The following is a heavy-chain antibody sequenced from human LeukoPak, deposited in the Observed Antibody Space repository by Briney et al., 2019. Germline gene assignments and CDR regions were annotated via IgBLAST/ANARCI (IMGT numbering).Heavy chain of an antibody. D-gene: IGHD2-2*01. CDR1: GGSISSYY. CDR3: ASTIVVVPAAIDY. V-gene: IGHV4-59*08. Sequence: PSETLSLTCTVSGGSISSYYWSWIRQPPGKGLEWIGYIYYSGSTNYNPSLKSQVTISVDTSKNQFSLKLSSVTAADTAVYYCASTIVVVPAAIDYWGQGTLVTVSS. CDR2: IYYSGST. J-gene: IGHJ4*02.